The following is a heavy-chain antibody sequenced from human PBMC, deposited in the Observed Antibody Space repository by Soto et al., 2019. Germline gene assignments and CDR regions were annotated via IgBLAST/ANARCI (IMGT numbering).Heavy chain of an antibody. J-gene: IGHJ6*02. CDR3: ARAGYSYGYYYYYGMDV. CDR2: INHSGST. V-gene: IGHV4-34*01. CDR1: GGSFSGYY. D-gene: IGHD5-18*01. Sequence: SETLSLTCAVYGGSFSGYYWSWIRQPPGKGLEWIGEINHSGSTNYNPSLKSRVTISVDTSKNQFSLKLSSVTAADTAVYYCARAGYSYGYYYYYGMDVWGQGTAVTVSS.